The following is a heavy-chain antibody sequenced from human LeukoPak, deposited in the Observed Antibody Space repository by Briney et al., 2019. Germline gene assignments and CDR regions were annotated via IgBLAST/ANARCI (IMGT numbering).Heavy chain of an antibody. CDR1: GHSISSGYY. J-gene: IGHJ6*02. CDR3: ARASGYSGYDSGDYYYGMDV. Sequence: SETLSLTCTVSGHSISSGYYWGWIRQPPGKGLEWIGSIYHSGSVYFNPSLKSRVTISVDTSNNQFSLKLSSVTAADTAVYYCARASGYSGYDSGDYYYGMDVWGQGTTVTVSS. D-gene: IGHD5-12*01. CDR2: IYHSGSV. V-gene: IGHV4-38-2*02.